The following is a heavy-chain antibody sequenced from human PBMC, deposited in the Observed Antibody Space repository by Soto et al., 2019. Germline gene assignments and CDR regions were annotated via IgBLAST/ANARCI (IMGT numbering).Heavy chain of an antibody. CDR1: GGSISSSGHY. Sequence: QLHLQESGPGLVKPSETLSLTCTVSGGSISSSGHYWGWIRQPPGKGLEWIGTIYYVGSSYYNPSLKSRVTRSVDTSKSQFSLKLSSVTAADTAVYYCAIHRSSVVVVPAASDYWGQGTLVTVSS. CDR3: AIHRSSVVVVPAASDY. V-gene: IGHV4-39*01. CDR2: IYYVGSS. D-gene: IGHD2-2*01. J-gene: IGHJ4*02.